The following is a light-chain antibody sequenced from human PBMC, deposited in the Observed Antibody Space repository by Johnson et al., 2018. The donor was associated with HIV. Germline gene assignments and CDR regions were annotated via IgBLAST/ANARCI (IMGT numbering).Light chain of an antibody. Sequence: VLTQPPSVSAAPGQKVTISCSGSSSNIGNNYVSWYQQLPGTAPKLLIYENNKRPSGIPDRFSGSKSGTSATLGITGLQTGDEADYYCGTWDSSLSAFYVFGTGTKVTVL. J-gene: IGLJ1*01. V-gene: IGLV1-51*02. CDR1: SSNIGNNY. CDR3: GTWDSSLSAFYV. CDR2: ENN.